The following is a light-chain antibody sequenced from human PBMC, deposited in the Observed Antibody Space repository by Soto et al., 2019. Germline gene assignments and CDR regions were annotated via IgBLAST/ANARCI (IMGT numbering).Light chain of an antibody. Sequence: QSVLTQPASVSGSPGQSVSISCTGTSSDVGSYNLVSWYQQHPGKAPKVLIFEGSKGPSGVSNRFSASKSGNTASLTISGLQAEDEADYYCCSYAGSSTLVFGGVTKLTVL. J-gene: IGLJ2*01. CDR1: SSDVGSYNL. CDR3: CSYAGSSTLV. V-gene: IGLV2-23*01. CDR2: EGS.